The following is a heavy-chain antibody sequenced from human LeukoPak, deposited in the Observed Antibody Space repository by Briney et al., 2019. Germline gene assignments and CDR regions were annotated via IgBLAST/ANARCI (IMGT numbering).Heavy chain of an antibody. Sequence: PSETLSLTCAVYGGSFSGYYWTWIRQPPGKGLEWIGEIHYSGSATYNPSLKSRVTISVDTSKNQFSLKMNSVTAADTAVYYCAKDSRYPGGYYYYMDVWGKGTTVTVSS. CDR2: IHYSGSA. J-gene: IGHJ6*03. V-gene: IGHV4-34*01. CDR3: AKDSRYPGGYYYYMDV. CDR1: GGSFSGYY. D-gene: IGHD4-23*01.